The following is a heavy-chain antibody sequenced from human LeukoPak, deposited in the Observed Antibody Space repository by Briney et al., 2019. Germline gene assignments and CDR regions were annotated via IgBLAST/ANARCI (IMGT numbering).Heavy chain of an antibody. V-gene: IGHV3-7*03. Sequence: GGSLRLSCVASGYNFSPYWMSWVRQTPGKGLEWVASISNGGYATYYVDSVRGRFTISRDDAKNSLFLQMNGLGADDTAVYYCARENYVPDSWGQGTLVTVSS. J-gene: IGHJ5*02. CDR3: ARENYVPDS. CDR2: ISNGGYAT. CDR1: GYNFSPYW. D-gene: IGHD3-10*02.